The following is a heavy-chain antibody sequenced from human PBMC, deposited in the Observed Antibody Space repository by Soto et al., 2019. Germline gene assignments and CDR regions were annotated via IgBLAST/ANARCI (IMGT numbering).Heavy chain of an antibody. CDR1: GGSIRSYY. D-gene: IGHD3-10*01. V-gene: IGHV4-59*01. CDR2: IYYSVST. CDR3: ADSWLPTSY. Sequence: SETLSLTCTVYGGSIRSYYLSWIRQPPGKGLEWIGTIYYSVSTNYNPSRKSRVTMSVDMSKNQVSLKLSSVTAADTAVYYCADSWLPTSYWGPGTLVTAPQ. J-gene: IGHJ4*02.